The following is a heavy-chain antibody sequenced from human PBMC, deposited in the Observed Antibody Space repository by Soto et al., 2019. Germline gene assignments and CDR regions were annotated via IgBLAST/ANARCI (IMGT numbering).Heavy chain of an antibody. Sequence: GGSLRLSCAASGFTFSSYAMSWVRQAPGEGLEWVSAISGSGGSTYYADSVKGRFTISRDNSKNTLYLQMNSLRAEDTAVYYCAKDIAARPRYYFDYWGQGTLVTVSS. J-gene: IGHJ4*02. CDR1: GFTFSSYA. CDR2: ISGSGGST. V-gene: IGHV3-23*01. D-gene: IGHD6-6*01. CDR3: AKDIAARPRYYFDY.